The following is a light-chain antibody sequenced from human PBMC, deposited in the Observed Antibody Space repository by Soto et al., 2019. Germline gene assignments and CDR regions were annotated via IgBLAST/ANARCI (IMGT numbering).Light chain of an antibody. V-gene: IGKV3-20*01. CDR3: QQYDRPPRT. J-gene: IGKJ1*01. CDR1: QSVSNKY. CDR2: GAS. Sequence: EIVLTQSPGTLPLYAGDRATLSSRASQSVSNKYLAWYQQKPGQAPRIXIYGASSRATGIPDRFSGSGSGTDFTLTISRLEPEDFEVYYCQQYDRPPRTFGQGTKVDI.